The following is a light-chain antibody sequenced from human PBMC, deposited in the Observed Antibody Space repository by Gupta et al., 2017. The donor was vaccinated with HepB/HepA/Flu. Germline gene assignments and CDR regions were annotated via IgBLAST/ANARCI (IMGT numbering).Light chain of an antibody. J-gene: IGKJ5*01. Sequence: DGVLSRSSLHPPVTLGQSASITCRSSQSLKNNNGNTHLNWFHQRPGQSPRRLIYQVSTRDSGVPDRFTGSGPGTDFTLNISRVEADDVGVFYCMQVTKWPPVTFGQGTRLEIK. CDR1: QSLKNNNGNTH. V-gene: IGKV2-30*01. CDR3: MQVTKWPPVT. CDR2: QVS.